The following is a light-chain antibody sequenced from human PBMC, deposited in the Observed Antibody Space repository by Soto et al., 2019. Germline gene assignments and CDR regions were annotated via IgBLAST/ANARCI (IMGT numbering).Light chain of an antibody. Sequence: QSALTQPASVSGSPGQSIAISCTGTSSDIGRYNFVSWYQQHPGRVPKLMIYDVNNRPSGVSDRFSGSKSGNTASLTISWLKAEDEAHYYCSSYIETNTEVFGAGTQVTVL. CDR1: SSDIGRYNF. CDR2: DVN. CDR3: SSYIETNTEV. J-gene: IGLJ2*01. V-gene: IGLV2-14*03.